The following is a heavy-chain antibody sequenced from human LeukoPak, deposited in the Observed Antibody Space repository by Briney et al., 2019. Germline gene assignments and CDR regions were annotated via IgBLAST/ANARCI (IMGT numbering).Heavy chain of an antibody. D-gene: IGHD6-6*01. Sequence: GGSLRLSCAASGFTFSSYEMNWVRQAPGKGLEWVSYISSSGSTIYYADSVKGRFTISRDNSKSTLYLQMNSLRAEDTAVYYCAKLEYSSLIDYWGQGTLVTVSS. J-gene: IGHJ4*02. CDR1: GFTFSSYE. CDR2: ISSSGSTI. V-gene: IGHV3-48*03. CDR3: AKLEYSSLIDY.